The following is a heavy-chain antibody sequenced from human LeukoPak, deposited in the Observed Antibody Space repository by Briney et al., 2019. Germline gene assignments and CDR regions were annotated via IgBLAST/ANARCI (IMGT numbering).Heavy chain of an antibody. CDR3: AKDIGYFDHYYYYGMDV. CDR1: GFTFDDYA. Sequence: GGSLRLSCAASGFTFDDYAMHWVQQAPGKGLEWVSGISWNSGSIGYADSVKGRFTISRDNAKNSLYLQMNSLRAEDTALYYCAKDIGYFDHYYYYGMDVWGQGTTVTVSS. V-gene: IGHV3-9*01. J-gene: IGHJ6*02. D-gene: IGHD3-9*01. CDR2: ISWNSGSI.